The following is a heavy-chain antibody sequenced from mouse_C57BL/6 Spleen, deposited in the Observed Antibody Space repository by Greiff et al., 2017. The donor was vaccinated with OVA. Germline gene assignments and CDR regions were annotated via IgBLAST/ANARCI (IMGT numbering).Heavy chain of an antibody. CDR1: GYAFSSSW. D-gene: IGHD5-1*01. CDR2: IYPGDGDT. CDR3: ARWGTYLYYFDY. V-gene: IGHV1-82*01. J-gene: IGHJ2*01. Sequence: QVQLQQSGPELVKPGASVKISCKASGYAFSSSWMNWVKQRPGKGLEWIGRIYPGDGDTNYNGKFKGKATLTADKSSSTAYLQISSLTSEDSAVYVCARWGTYLYYFDYWGQGTTLTVSS.